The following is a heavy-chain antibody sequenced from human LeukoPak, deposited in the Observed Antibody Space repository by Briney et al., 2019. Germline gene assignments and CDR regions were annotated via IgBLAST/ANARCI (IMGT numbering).Heavy chain of an antibody. D-gene: IGHD3-22*01. CDR2: ISSSGST. V-gene: IGHV4-61*02. CDR1: GDSISSGDHY. CDR3: ARGPYSYDSSGAFDI. J-gene: IGHJ3*02. Sequence: SQTLSLTCTVSGDSISSGDHYWSWIRQPAGKGLEWIGRISSSGSTNYNPSLKSRVTISVDTSKNQFSLKLSSVTAADTAVYFCARGPYSYDSSGAFDIWGQGTMVAVSS.